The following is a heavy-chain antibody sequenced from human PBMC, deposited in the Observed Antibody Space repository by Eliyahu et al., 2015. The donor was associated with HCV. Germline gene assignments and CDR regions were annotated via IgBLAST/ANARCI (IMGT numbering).Heavy chain of an antibody. D-gene: IGHD1-26*01. V-gene: IGHV3-9*01. CDR2: IYWNNDRI. CDR1: GXTFDDYA. CDR3: TKDITPGGADV. J-gene: IGHJ6*02. Sequence: EVQLVESGGGXVXPGRSLRLPCSASGXTFDDYAMHWVRQAPGKGLEXVSGIYWNNDRIDYADSVKGRFTISRDNAKKSLYLQMNNLRVEDTAFYYCTKDITPGGADVWGQGTTVIVS.